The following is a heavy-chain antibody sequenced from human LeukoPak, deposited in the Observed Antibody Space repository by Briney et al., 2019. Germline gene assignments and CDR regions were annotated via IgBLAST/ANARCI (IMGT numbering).Heavy chain of an antibody. CDR2: IYPGDSDT. D-gene: IGHD1-1*01. CDR3: ARLGTRSRRTMGGTTEFDY. V-gene: IGHV5-51*01. Sequence: GESLKISCAGSGYSFPSYWIAWVRQMPGKGLECMGIIYPGDSDTRYSPSFHGQVTISADKSLTTAYLQWSSLRASDTAMYYCARLGTRSRRTMGGTTEFDYWGQGTLVTVSS. CDR1: GYSFPSYW. J-gene: IGHJ4*02.